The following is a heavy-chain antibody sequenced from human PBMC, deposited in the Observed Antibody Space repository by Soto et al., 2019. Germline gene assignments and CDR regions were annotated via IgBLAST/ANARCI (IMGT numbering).Heavy chain of an antibody. D-gene: IGHD3-3*01. V-gene: IGHV3-53*01. CDR3: ARAQVLRFLEWFPDY. CDR2: IYTGGMT. J-gene: IGHJ4*02. Sequence: PGGSLRLSCAASGFSVSSNYMGWVRQAPGRGPEWVALIYTGGMTYYADSLRGRFTISRDDSTNTLYLQMNSLRVDDTAVYHCARAQVLRFLEWFPDYWGQGTLVTVSS. CDR1: GFSVSSNY.